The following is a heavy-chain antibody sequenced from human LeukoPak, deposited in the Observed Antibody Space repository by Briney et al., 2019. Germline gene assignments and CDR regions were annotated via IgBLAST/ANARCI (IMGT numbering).Heavy chain of an antibody. CDR3: ASTPGGHYDFWSGYYRGENYFDY. J-gene: IGHJ4*02. CDR2: INPSGGST. CDR1: GYTFTSNY. Sequence: GASVKVSCKASGYTFTSNYMHWVRQAPGQGLERMGIINPSGGSTSYAQKFQGRVTMTRDTSTSTVYMELSSLRSEDTAVYYCASTPGGHYDFWSGYYRGENYFDYWGQGTLVTVSS. D-gene: IGHD3-3*01. V-gene: IGHV1-46*01.